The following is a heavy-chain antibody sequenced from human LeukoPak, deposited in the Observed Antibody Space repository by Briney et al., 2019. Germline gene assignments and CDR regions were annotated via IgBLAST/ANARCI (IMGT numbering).Heavy chain of an antibody. V-gene: IGHV3-30*02. Sequence: GGSLRLSCAASGFTFSSYGMHWVRQAPGKGLEWVAFIRYDGSNKYYADSVKGRFTISRDNAKNSLYLQMNSLRAEDTAVYYCARDLFGASLWFGEYSDYWGQGTLVTVSS. CDR3: ARDLFGASLWFGEYSDY. CDR1: GFTFSSYG. J-gene: IGHJ4*02. CDR2: IRYDGSNK. D-gene: IGHD3-10*01.